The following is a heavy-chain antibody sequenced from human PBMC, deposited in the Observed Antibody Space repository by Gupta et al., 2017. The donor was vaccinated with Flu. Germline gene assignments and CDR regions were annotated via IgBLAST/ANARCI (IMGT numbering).Heavy chain of an antibody. CDR2: IIPIFGTT. CDR3: ARADCSRTKCYGWFYYYYYMDV. J-gene: IGHJ6*03. D-gene: IGHD2-2*01. CDR1: GDTFSSYA. V-gene: IGHV1-69*01. Sequence: QVQLVQSGAEVKKPGPSVKVSCKASGDTFSSYAINWVRQAPGQGREWMGGIIPIFGTTNYAQNLQGRLTITADESTNTAYMELSSLRSDDTAVYYCARADCSRTKCYGWFYYYYYMDVWGQGTTVTVSS.